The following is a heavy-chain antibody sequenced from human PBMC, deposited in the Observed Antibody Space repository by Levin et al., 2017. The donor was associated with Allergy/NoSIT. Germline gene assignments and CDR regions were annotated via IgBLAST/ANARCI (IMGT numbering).Heavy chain of an antibody. CDR2: TRNKADSNIT. J-gene: IGHJ6*03. V-gene: IGHV3-72*01. Sequence: LSLTCAASGFTFRDHYMDWVRQAPGKGLEWVGRTRNKADSNITEYAASVKGRFTISRDDSKNSLYLQMNSLKTEDTAVYYCARDGGYSGYGHYYMDVWGKGTTVTVSS. CDR3: ARDGGYSGYGHYYMDV. CDR1: GFTFRDHY. D-gene: IGHD5-12*01.